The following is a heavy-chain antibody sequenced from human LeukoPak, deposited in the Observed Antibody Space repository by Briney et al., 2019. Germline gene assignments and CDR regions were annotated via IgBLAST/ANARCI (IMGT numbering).Heavy chain of an antibody. CDR2: IYYSGST. J-gene: IGHJ4*02. V-gene: IGHV4-59*01. Sequence: PSETLSLTCTVSGGSISSYYWSLIRQPPGKGLEWIGYIYYSGSTNYNPSLKSRVTISVDTSKNQFSLKLSSVTAADTAVYYCAREPYYGDYTYWGQGTLVTVSS. CDR1: GGSISSYY. CDR3: AREPYYGDYTY. D-gene: IGHD4-17*01.